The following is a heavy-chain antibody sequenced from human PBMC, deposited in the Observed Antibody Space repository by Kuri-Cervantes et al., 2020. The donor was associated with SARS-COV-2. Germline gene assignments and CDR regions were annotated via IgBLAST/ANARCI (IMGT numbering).Heavy chain of an antibody. D-gene: IGHD1-1*01. V-gene: IGHV3-74*01. Sequence: GGSLRLSCAASGFTFSDYYMSWIRQAPGKGLVWVSRINPDGSYTNNADSVKGRFTLSRDNAKNMLFLQMNSLRAEDTAVYYCVRDGDHWNFDCWGQGTLVTVSS. CDR2: INPDGSYT. J-gene: IGHJ4*02. CDR3: VRDGDHWNFDC. CDR1: GFTFSDYY.